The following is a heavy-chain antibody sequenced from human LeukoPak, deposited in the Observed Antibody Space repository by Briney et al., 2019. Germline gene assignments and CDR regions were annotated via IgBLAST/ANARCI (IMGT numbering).Heavy chain of an antibody. V-gene: IGHV3-20*04. CDR2: INWNGGST. Sequence: PGGSLSLSCAPSGFIFEDYGMHWVRQATGKGLEWVSGINWNGGSTCYADSVKGGFTISRDKDKKSLYLQMNSLRAEDTALYYCARWGSGYNLFDSWGQGILVTVSS. D-gene: IGHD3-3*01. CDR1: GFIFEDYG. J-gene: IGHJ4*02. CDR3: ARWGSGYNLFDS.